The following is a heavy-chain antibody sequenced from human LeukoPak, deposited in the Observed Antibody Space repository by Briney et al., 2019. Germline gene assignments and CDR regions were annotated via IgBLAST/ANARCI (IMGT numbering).Heavy chain of an antibody. Sequence: PSETLSLTCSVSGDFLSSGSYSWGWIRQSPGKGLAWIGSICYSGSIYYSATSGSPFPRSVDTAQNTFYRKLWSLTAADTAVYRCARLCQVTSCAKFDYWGQGIQVTVSS. V-gene: IGHV4-39*01. D-gene: IGHD2-21*02. CDR1: GDFLSSGSYS. CDR2: ICYSGSI. CDR3: ARLCQVTSCAKFDY. J-gene: IGHJ4*02.